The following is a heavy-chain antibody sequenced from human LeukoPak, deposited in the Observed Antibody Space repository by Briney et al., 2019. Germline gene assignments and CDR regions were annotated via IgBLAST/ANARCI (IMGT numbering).Heavy chain of an antibody. CDR2: IYTSGST. Sequence: PSETLSLTCTVSGGSISSGSYYWRWIRQPAGKGLEWIGRIYTSGSTNYNPSLKSRVTISVDTSKNQFSLKLSSVTAADTAVYYCTLGNSDYYYYYMDVWGKGTTVTVSS. D-gene: IGHD4-23*01. J-gene: IGHJ6*03. V-gene: IGHV4-61*02. CDR3: TLGNSDYYYYYMDV. CDR1: GGSISSGSYY.